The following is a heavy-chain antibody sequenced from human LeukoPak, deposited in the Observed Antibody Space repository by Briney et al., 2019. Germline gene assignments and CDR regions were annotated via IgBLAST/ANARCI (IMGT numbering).Heavy chain of an antibody. V-gene: IGHV3-53*01. Sequence: GGSLRLSCAASGFTFSSYAMSWVRQAPGKELEWVSVIYTGGGRYYADSVRGRFTISRDTSKNMVFLQMNSLRVEDTAVYYCARGIDYWGRGTLVTVSS. CDR3: ARGIDY. CDR1: GFTFSSYA. CDR2: IYTGGGR. J-gene: IGHJ4*02.